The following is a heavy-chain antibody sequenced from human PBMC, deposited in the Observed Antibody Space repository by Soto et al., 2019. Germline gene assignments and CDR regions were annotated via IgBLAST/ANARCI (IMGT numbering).Heavy chain of an antibody. V-gene: IGHV1-3*01. J-gene: IGHJ4*02. CDR1: GYTFTSCA. D-gene: IGHD6-6*01. Sequence: ASVKVSCKASGYTFTSCAMHWVRQAPGQRLEWMGWINAGNGNTKYSQKFQGRVTITRDTSASTAYMELSSLRSEDTAVYYCATYEDSSSFFADWGQGTLVTVSS. CDR3: ATYEDSSSFFAD. CDR2: INAGNGNT.